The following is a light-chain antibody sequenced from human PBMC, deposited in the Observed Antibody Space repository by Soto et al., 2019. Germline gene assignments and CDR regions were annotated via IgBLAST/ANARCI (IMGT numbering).Light chain of an antibody. J-gene: IGKJ4*01. CDR1: QSFSTN. CDR2: GAS. CDR3: QQYNSWPPLT. V-gene: IGKV3-15*01. Sequence: EIVMTQSPATLSVSPGERATLSCRASQSFSTNLAWYQQKPGQAPRLLIYGASIRATGIPARFSGSGSGTEFTLTISSLQSEDFAVYYCQQYNSWPPLTFGGGNKVEIK.